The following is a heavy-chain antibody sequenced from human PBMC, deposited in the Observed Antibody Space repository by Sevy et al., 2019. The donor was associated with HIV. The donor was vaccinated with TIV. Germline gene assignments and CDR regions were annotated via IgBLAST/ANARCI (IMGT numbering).Heavy chain of an antibody. CDR1: GFTFSSYG. Sequence: GGSLRLSCAASGFTFSSYGMHWVRQAPGKGLEWVAVISYDGSNKYYADSVKGRFTISRDNSKNTLYLQMNSLRAEDTAVYYCAKVPSYCSGGSSHAFDIWGQGTMVTVSS. CDR2: ISYDGSNK. D-gene: IGHD2-15*01. J-gene: IGHJ3*02. CDR3: AKVPSYCSGGSSHAFDI. V-gene: IGHV3-30*18.